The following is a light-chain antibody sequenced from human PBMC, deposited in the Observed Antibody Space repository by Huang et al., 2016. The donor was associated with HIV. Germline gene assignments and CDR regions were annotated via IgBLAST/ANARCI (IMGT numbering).Light chain of an antibody. J-gene: IGKJ4*01. CDR3: QQYDKWPPLLT. Sequence: EIVMTQSPATLSVSPGERVILSCRASERVGSSLAWYQQKPGQAPILLIYGASTRASGGTPRVSGSGSGTEFTRSISGLQSADFAVYYCQQYDKWPPLLTFGGGTKVEIK. CDR1: ERVGSS. V-gene: IGKV3-15*01. CDR2: GAS.